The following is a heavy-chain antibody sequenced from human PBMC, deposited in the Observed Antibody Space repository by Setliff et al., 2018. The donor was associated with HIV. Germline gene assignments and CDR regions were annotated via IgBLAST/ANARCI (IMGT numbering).Heavy chain of an antibody. J-gene: IGHJ3*02. CDR3: ARVATGPESFDI. D-gene: IGHD3-9*01. CDR2: VYSTGST. CDR1: GGSFSGYY. Sequence: SETLSLTCAVYGGSFSGYYWSWIRQPPGKGLEWIGYVYSTGSTNSKSSLKSRVIISVDTSKNQFSLKLSSVTAADTAVYYCARVATGPESFDIWGQGTMVTVSS. V-gene: IGHV4-59*01.